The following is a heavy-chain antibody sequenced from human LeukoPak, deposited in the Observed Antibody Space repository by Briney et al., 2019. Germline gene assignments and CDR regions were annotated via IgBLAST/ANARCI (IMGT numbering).Heavy chain of an antibody. D-gene: IGHD3-22*01. CDR1: GYTFTGYY. Sequence: ASVKVSCKASGYTFTGYYMHWVRQAPGQGLEWMGWINPNSGGTNYAQKFQGRVTMTRDTSISTAYMELSRLRSDDTAVYYCARDNSDYDSSGYYYWGQGTLVTVSS. V-gene: IGHV1-2*02. CDR3: ARDNSDYDSSGYYY. CDR2: INPNSGGT. J-gene: IGHJ4*02.